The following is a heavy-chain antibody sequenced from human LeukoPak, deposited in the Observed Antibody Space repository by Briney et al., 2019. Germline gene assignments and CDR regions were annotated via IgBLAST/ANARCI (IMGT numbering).Heavy chain of an antibody. Sequence: SVKVSCKASGGTFSSYTISWVRQAPGQGLEWMGRIIPILGIANYAQKFHVRVTITADKSTSTAYMELSSLRSEDTAVYYCARGVKMATINPFDYWGQGTLVTVSS. V-gene: IGHV1-69*02. CDR3: ARGVKMATINPFDY. D-gene: IGHD5-24*01. CDR2: IIPILGIA. CDR1: GGTFSSYT. J-gene: IGHJ4*02.